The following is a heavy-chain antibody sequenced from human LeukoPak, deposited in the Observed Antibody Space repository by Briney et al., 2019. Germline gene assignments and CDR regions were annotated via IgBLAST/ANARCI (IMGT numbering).Heavy chain of an antibody. CDR1: GGSISTSSYY. J-gene: IGHJ6*03. CDR2: IYTSGST. CDR3: ARDHCSSTSCRFNYYYYYMDV. V-gene: IGHV4-61*02. D-gene: IGHD2-2*01. Sequence: SETLSLTCTVSGGSISTSSYYWGWIRQPAGKGLEWIGRIYTSGSTNYNPSLKSRVTMSVDTSKNQFSLKLSSVTAADTAVYYCARDHCSSTSCRFNYYYYYMDVWGKGTTVTISS.